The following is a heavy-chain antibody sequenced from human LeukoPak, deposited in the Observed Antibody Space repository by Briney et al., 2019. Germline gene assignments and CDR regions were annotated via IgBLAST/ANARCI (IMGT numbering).Heavy chain of an antibody. D-gene: IGHD3-22*01. J-gene: IGHJ4*02. CDR2: IYHSGST. CDR3: ARDDNYYDSSGYYYFDY. CDR1: GYSISSGYY. V-gene: IGHV4-38-2*02. Sequence: SETLSLTCTVSGYSISSGYYWGWIRQPPGKGLEWIGSIYHSGSTYYNPSLKSRVTISVDTSKNQFSLKLSSVTAADTAVYYCARDDNYYDSSGYYYFDYWGQGTLVTVSS.